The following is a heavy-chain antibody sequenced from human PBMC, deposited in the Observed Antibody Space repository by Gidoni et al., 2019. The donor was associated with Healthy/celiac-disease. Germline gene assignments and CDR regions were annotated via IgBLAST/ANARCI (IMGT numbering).Heavy chain of an antibody. CDR2: IYPGDSDT. Sequence: EVQLVQSGAEVKKPGESLKISCKGSGYSFTSYWIGWVRQMPGKGLEWMGIIYPGDSDTRYSPSFQGQVTISADKSISTAYLQWSSLKASDTAMYYCATVLYYDGMVSAFDIWGQGTMVTVSS. CDR3: ATVLYYDGMVSAFDI. D-gene: IGHD3-22*01. CDR1: GYSFTSYW. V-gene: IGHV5-51*01. J-gene: IGHJ3*02.